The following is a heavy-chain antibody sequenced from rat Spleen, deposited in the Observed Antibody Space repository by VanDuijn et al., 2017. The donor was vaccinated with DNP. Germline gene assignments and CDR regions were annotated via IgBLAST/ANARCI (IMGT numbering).Heavy chain of an antibody. CDR1: GFTFSKYG. CDR2: ISTSGEYT. Sequence: EVQLVESGGDLVQPGRSLKLSCAASGFTFSKYGMAWVRQAPTKGLEWVASISTSGEYTHYGDSVKGRFTISRENGKETEYLQMNSLRSEDSATYDCAREGDYYAGTVVDALVAWGQGTSVTVSS. V-gene: IGHV5S13*01. D-gene: IGHD1-12*02. CDR3: AREGDYYAGTVVDALVA. J-gene: IGHJ4*01.